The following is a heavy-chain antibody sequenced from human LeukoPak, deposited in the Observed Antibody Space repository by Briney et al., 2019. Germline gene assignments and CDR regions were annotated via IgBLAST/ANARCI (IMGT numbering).Heavy chain of an antibody. D-gene: IGHD2-2*01. CDR2: IYYSGST. J-gene: IGHJ6*03. Sequence: SETLSLTCTVSGGSISSRSHYWGWIRQHPGKGLEWIGYIYYSGSTYYNPSLKSRVTISVDTSKNQFSLKLSSVTAADTAVYYCAREVCSSTSCYLFSYYYYYMDVWGKGTTVTVSS. V-gene: IGHV4-31*03. CDR1: GGSISSRSHY. CDR3: AREVCSSTSCYLFSYYYYYMDV.